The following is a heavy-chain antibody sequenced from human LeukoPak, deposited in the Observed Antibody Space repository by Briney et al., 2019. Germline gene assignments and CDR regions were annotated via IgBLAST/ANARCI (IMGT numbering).Heavy chain of an antibody. Sequence: GSLRLSCAASGFTLSNYWMSWVRQAPGKGLEWVANIKQDGSEKYYVDSVKGRFTISRDNAKNSLYLQMNSLRAEDTAVYYCARDEGHCSSTSCYGSFGYWGQGTLVTVSS. CDR2: IKQDGSEK. V-gene: IGHV3-7*01. CDR1: GFTLSNYW. J-gene: IGHJ4*02. CDR3: ARDEGHCSSTSCYGSFGY. D-gene: IGHD2-2*01.